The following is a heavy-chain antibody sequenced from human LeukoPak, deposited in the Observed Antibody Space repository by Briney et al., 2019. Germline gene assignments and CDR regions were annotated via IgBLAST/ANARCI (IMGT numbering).Heavy chain of an antibody. V-gene: IGHV4-59*01. CDR1: GVSISSYY. Sequence: SETLSLTCTVSGVSISSYYWSWIRQPPGKGLEWIGYIYYGGNTKYNPSLKSRVTISVDTSKNRFSLRLSSVTAADTAVYYCARDLYDSSGYYSGAFDIWGQGTMVTVSS. CDR3: ARDLYDSSGYYSGAFDI. J-gene: IGHJ3*02. D-gene: IGHD3-22*01. CDR2: IYYGGNT.